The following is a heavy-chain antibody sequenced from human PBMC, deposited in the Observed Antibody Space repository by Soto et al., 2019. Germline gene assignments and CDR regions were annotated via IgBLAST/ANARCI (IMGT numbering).Heavy chain of an antibody. D-gene: IGHD4-17*01. V-gene: IGHV1-18*01. CDR1: GYTFTSYG. J-gene: IGHJ4*02. CDR2: ISAYNGNT. Sequence: ASVKVSCKASGYTFTSYGISWVRQAPGQGLEWMGWISAYNGNTNYAQKLQGRVTMTTDTSTSTAYMELRSLRSDDTAVYYCARDHNDYGDYVHRYWGQGTLVTVSS. CDR3: ARDHNDYGDYVHRY.